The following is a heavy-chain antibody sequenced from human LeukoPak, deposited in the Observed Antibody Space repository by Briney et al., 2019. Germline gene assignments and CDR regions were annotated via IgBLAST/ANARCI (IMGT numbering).Heavy chain of an antibody. CDR3: ARGRRYDSSGYYYR. CDR2: IIPILGIA. V-gene: IGHV1-69*02. J-gene: IGHJ4*02. CDR1: GGTFSSYT. D-gene: IGHD3-22*01. Sequence: ASVKVSCKASGGTFSSYTISWVRQAPGQGLEWMGRIIPILGIANYAQKFQGRVTITADKSTSTAYMELSSLRSEDTAVYYCARGRRYDSSGYYYRWGQGTLVTVSS.